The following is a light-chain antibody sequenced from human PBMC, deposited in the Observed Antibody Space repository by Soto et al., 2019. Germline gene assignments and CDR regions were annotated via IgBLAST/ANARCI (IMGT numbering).Light chain of an antibody. J-gene: IGLJ1*01. CDR2: EVS. Sequence: SGLTQPASVSGSPGQSITISCTGTSGDVGGYNYVSWYQQHPGKAPKLMIYEVSNRPSGVSNRFSGSKSGNTASLTISGLQAEDEADYYCSSYTSSSTLYVFGTGTKVTVL. CDR1: SGDVGGYNY. V-gene: IGLV2-14*01. CDR3: SSYTSSSTLYV.